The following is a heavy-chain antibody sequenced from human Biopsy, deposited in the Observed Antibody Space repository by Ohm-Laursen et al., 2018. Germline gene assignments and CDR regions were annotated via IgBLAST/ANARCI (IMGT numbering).Heavy chain of an antibody. CDR3: ARDLPSSYYYAMDV. CDR1: NVSFSSFY. J-gene: IGHJ6*02. CDR2: ISYRGTT. Sequence: SQTLSLTWAVYNVSFSSFYWGWIRQPPGKGLEWIGSISYRGTTSYNPSLKSRVAISVDTSKNQLSLTLRSVTAADTAVYYCARDLPSSYYYAMDVWGQGTTVTVSS. V-gene: IGHV4-34*09.